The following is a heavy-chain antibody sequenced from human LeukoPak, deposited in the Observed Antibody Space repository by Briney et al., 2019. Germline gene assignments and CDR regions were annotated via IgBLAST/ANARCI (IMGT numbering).Heavy chain of an antibody. Sequence: PGGSLRLSCAASGFTFSSYWMHWVRHAPGKGLVWVSRINTDGSSTSYADSVKGRFTISRDNAKNTLYLQMNSLRAEDTAVYYCARASIRFLEWLLSYFDYWGQGTLVTVSS. CDR2: INTDGSST. CDR1: GFTFSSYW. CDR3: ARASIRFLEWLLSYFDY. V-gene: IGHV3-74*01. D-gene: IGHD3-3*01. J-gene: IGHJ4*02.